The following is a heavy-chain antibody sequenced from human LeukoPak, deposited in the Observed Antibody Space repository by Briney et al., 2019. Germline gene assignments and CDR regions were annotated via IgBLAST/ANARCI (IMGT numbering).Heavy chain of an antibody. J-gene: IGHJ2*01. Sequence: GGSLRHSCAASGFTFNSYWMNWVRQAPGKGLEWVASINQDGSEKYYVDSVKGRITISRDNAKNSLYLQMNSLRAEDTAVYYCASPLTIFRSGDWYFDLWGRGTLVTVSS. D-gene: IGHD3-3*01. CDR1: GFTFNSYW. CDR2: INQDGSEK. V-gene: IGHV3-7*01. CDR3: ASPLTIFRSGDWYFDL.